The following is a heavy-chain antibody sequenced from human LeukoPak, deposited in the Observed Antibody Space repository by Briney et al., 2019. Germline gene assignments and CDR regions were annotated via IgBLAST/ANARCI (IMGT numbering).Heavy chain of an antibody. D-gene: IGHD6-13*01. Sequence: SETLSPTCSVSGGSISSGSYYWSWIRQPAGKGLEWIGRIYTSGSTNYNPSLKSRVTISVDTSKNQFSLKLSSVTAADTAAYYCARGSGDSSSWYYYYYMDVWGKGTTVTISS. CDR2: IYTSGST. V-gene: IGHV4-61*02. J-gene: IGHJ6*03. CDR3: ARGSGDSSSWYYYYYMDV. CDR1: GGSISSGSYY.